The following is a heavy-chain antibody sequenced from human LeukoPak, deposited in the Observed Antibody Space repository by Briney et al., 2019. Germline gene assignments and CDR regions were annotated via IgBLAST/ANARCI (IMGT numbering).Heavy chain of an antibody. CDR1: GDTFSSYA. CDR2: IIPIFGTA. D-gene: IGHD3-22*01. CDR3: ASLDGYASAYYYDSSGYPSPQYFQH. Sequence: GASVKLSCKASGDTFSSYAISWVRQAPGQGLVWMGGIIPIFGTANYAQKFQGRVTITTDESTSTAYMELSSLRSEDTAVYYCASLDGYASAYYYDSSGYPSPQYFQHWGQGTLVTVSS. J-gene: IGHJ1*01. V-gene: IGHV1-69*05.